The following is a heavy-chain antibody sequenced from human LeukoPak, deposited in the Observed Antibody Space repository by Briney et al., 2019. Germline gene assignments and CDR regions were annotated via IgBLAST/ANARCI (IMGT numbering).Heavy chain of an antibody. Sequence: SETLSLTCAVYGGSLSGYYWSWIRQPPGKGLEWIGEINHSGSTNYNPSLKSRVTISVDTSKNQFSLKLSSVTAADTAVYYCARGRGRGDYWGQGTLVTVSS. V-gene: IGHV4-34*01. D-gene: IGHD3-10*01. CDR1: GGSLSGYY. CDR2: INHSGST. J-gene: IGHJ4*02. CDR3: ARGRGRGDY.